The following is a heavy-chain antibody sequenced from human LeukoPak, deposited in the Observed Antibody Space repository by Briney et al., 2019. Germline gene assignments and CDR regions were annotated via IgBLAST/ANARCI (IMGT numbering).Heavy chain of an antibody. CDR3: ARDRGSSWTYSFDY. CDR1: GFTVSTNH. D-gene: IGHD6-13*01. J-gene: IGHJ4*02. CDR2: IYSGGST. Sequence: GGSLRLSCAASGFTVSTNHMSWVRQAPGKGLEWVSVIYSGGSTYYADSVKGRFTISRDNSKNTLYLQVNSLRAEDTAVYYCARDRGSSWTYSFDYWGQGTLVTVSS. V-gene: IGHV3-53*01.